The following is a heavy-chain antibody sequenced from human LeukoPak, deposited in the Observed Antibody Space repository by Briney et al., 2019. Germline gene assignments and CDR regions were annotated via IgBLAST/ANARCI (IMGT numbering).Heavy chain of an antibody. J-gene: IGHJ5*02. V-gene: IGHV4-30-2*01. Sequence: SETLSLTCAVSGGSISSGGYSWSWLRQPPGKGLEWIGYIYHSGSTYYNPSLKSRVTISVDRSKNQFSLKLSSVTAADTAVYYCARGTMKSGFDPWGQGTLVTVSS. D-gene: IGHD3-22*01. CDR3: ARGTMKSGFDP. CDR1: GGSISSGGYS. CDR2: IYHSGST.